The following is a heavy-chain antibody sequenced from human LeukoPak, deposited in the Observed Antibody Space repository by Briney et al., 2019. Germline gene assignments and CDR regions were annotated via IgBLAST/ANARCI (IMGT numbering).Heavy chain of an antibody. CDR2: INSDGSTT. CDR1: GFTFSSYW. CDR3: ARDRETVAGTLGWFDP. D-gene: IGHD6-19*01. J-gene: IGHJ5*02. V-gene: IGHV3-74*01. Sequence: GGSLRLSCAASGFTFSSYWMHWVRQAPGKGLVWVSRINSDGSTTNYADSVKGRFTISRDNAKNTLYLQMNSLRADDTAVYYCARDRETVAGTLGWFDPWGQGTLVTVSS.